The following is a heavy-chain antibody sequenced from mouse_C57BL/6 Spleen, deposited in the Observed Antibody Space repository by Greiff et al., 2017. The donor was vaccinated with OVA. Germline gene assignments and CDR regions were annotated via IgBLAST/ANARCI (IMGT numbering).Heavy chain of an antibody. D-gene: IGHD2-1*01. Sequence: QVQLQQPGAELVKPGASVKLSCKASGYTFTSYWMQWVKQRPGQGLEWIGEIDPSDSYPNYNQKFKGKATLTVDTSSSTAYMQLSSLTSEDAAVYYCASPSGNYLGAYWGQGTLVTVSA. V-gene: IGHV1-50*01. CDR3: ASPSGNYLGAY. J-gene: IGHJ3*01. CDR1: GYTFTSYW. CDR2: IDPSDSYP.